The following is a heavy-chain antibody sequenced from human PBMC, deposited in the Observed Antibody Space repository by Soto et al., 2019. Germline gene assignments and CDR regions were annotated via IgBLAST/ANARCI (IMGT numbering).Heavy chain of an antibody. D-gene: IGHD6-6*01. V-gene: IGHV4-39*01. CDR1: GGSISSSSYY. Sequence: SETLSLTCIVSGGSISSSSYYWGWIRQPPGKGLEWIGSINYSGSSYYNPSIKSRVTISVDTSKNQFALKLSSVTAAATAVFYCARHRARNWFDPWGQGTLVTVSS. CDR3: ARHRARNWFDP. CDR2: INYSGSS. J-gene: IGHJ5*02.